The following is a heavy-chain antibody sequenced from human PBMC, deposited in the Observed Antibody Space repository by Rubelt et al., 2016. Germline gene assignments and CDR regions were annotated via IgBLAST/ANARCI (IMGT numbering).Heavy chain of an antibody. Sequence: QVQLQQWGAGLLKPSETLSLTCAVYGGSFSGYYWSWIRQPPGKGLEWIGEINHSGSTNYNPSLESRVTISVDTSKTQFSLKLSSVTAADTAVYYCARGYCTNGVCYGGDYWGQGTLVTVSS. CDR2: INHSGST. V-gene: IGHV4-34*01. CDR3: ARGYCTNGVCYGGDY. CDR1: GGSFSGYY. D-gene: IGHD2-8*01. J-gene: IGHJ4*02.